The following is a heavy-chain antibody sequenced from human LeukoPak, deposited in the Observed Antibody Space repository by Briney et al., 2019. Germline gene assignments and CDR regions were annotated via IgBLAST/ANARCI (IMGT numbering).Heavy chain of an antibody. D-gene: IGHD3-10*01. V-gene: IGHV3-9*01. J-gene: IGHJ5*02. CDR2: ISWNSDTI. Sequence: GGSLRLSCAASGFTFDDFAMHWVRQPPGKGLEWVSGISWNSDTIDYADSVRGRFTSSRDNAKNSLYLQMNSLRVEDTALYYCAKDNYGSGTSWFDPWGQGTLVTVSS. CDR1: GFTFDDFA. CDR3: AKDNYGSGTSWFDP.